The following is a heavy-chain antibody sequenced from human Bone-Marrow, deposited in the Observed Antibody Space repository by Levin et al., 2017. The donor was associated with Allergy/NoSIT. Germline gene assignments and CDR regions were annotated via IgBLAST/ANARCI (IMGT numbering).Heavy chain of an antibody. Sequence: GESLKISCAASGFSFFGYAVHWVRQAPGKGLEWVSLISHDGSRKYYADSVKGRFTISRDKSEKILVLQMNSLRPEDTAVYYCASGCGGDCYSRGQGTLVTVSS. CDR2: ISHDGSRK. V-gene: IGHV3-30*04. CDR1: GFSFFGYA. J-gene: IGHJ4*02. D-gene: IGHD2-21*02. CDR3: ASGCGGDCYS.